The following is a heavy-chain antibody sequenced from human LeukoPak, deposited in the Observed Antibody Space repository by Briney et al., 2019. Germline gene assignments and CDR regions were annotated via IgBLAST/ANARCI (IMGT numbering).Heavy chain of an antibody. Sequence: SETLSLTCTVSGGSISSSSYYWGWIRQPPGKGLEWIGSIYYSGSTYYNPSLKSRVTISVDTSKNQFSLKLSSVTAADTAVYYCARDTATGTQWGQGTLVTVSS. CDR2: IYYSGST. J-gene: IGHJ4*02. CDR1: GGSISSSSYY. CDR3: ARDTATGTQ. V-gene: IGHV4-39*07. D-gene: IGHD1-1*01.